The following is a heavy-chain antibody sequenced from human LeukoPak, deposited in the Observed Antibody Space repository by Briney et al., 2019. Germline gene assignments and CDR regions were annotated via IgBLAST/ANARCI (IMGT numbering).Heavy chain of an antibody. CDR3: ARGIKYNWNYLHAFDI. CDR1: GYTFTGYY. Sequence: ASVKVSCKASGYTFTGYYMHWVRQAPGQGLEWMGWINPNSGGTNYAQKFQGRVTMTRDTSISAAYMELSRLRSDDTAVYYCARGIKYNWNYLHAFDIWGQGTMVTVSS. V-gene: IGHV1-2*02. J-gene: IGHJ3*02. CDR2: INPNSGGT. D-gene: IGHD1-7*01.